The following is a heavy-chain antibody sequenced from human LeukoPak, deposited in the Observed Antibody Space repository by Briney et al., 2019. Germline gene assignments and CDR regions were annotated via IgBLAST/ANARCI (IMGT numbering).Heavy chain of an antibody. J-gene: IGHJ3*02. Sequence: GGSLRLSCAASGFTFSSYGMSWVRQAPGKGLEWVSAISGSGGSTYYADSVKGRFTISRDNSKNTLYLQMNSLRAEDTAVYYCAKPREMATVNDAFDIWGQGTVVTVSS. CDR3: AKPREMATVNDAFDI. V-gene: IGHV3-23*01. D-gene: IGHD5-24*01. CDR2: ISGSGGST. CDR1: GFTFSSYG.